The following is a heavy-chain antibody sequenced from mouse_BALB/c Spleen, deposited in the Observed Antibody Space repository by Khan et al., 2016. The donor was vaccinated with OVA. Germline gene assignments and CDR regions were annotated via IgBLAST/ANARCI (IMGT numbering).Heavy chain of an antibody. Sequence: EVELVESGGGLVKPGGSLKLSCAASGFTFSDYYMYWVRQTPEKRLEWVATISDGGSYTYYPDSVKGRFTISRDDVKNNLYLQMSRLKSEDTAMCCCARGFYGGPLTYWGQGTLVTVSA. D-gene: IGHD1-1*02. CDR3: ARGFYGGPLTY. CDR1: GFTFSDYY. CDR2: ISDGGSYT. V-gene: IGHV5-4*02. J-gene: IGHJ3*01.